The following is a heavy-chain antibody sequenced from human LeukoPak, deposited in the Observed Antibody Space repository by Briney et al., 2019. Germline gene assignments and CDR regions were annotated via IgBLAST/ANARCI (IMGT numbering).Heavy chain of an antibody. J-gene: IGHJ3*02. CDR3: ARDSGYSSGWYLAFDI. Sequence: GGSLRLSCAASGFTFSSYEMNWVRQAPGKGLEWVSYISSSGSTIYYAVSVKGRFTISRDNAKNSLYLQMNSLRAEDTAVYYCARDSGYSSGWYLAFDIWGQGTMVTVSS. D-gene: IGHD6-19*01. V-gene: IGHV3-48*03. CDR2: ISSSGSTI. CDR1: GFTFSSYE.